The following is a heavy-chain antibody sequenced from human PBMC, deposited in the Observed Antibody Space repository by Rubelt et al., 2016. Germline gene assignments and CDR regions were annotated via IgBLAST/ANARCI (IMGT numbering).Heavy chain of an antibody. J-gene: IGHJ5*02. V-gene: IGHV1-18*01. CDR2: GTA. Sequence: GTANYAQKLQGRVTMTTDTSTSTAYMELRSLRSDDTAVYYCARDRIAARPFWFDPWGQGTLVTVSS. D-gene: IGHD6-6*01. CDR3: ARDRIAARPFWFDP.